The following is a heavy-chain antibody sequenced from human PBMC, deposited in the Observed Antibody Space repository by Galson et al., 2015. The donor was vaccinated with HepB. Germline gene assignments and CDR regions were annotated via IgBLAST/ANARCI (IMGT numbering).Heavy chain of an antibody. CDR3: ARARHNNSPPEY. V-gene: IGHV1-18*04. Sequence: SVKVSCKASGYSFINYGITWVRQAPGQGLEWMGWISGYNDNTNYAQKFQGRITMTTDTSTSTSYMELRSLRPDDTAIYYCARARHNNSPPEYWGQGTLVTVSS. J-gene: IGHJ4*02. CDR1: GYSFINYG. CDR2: ISGYNDNT. D-gene: IGHD5-24*01.